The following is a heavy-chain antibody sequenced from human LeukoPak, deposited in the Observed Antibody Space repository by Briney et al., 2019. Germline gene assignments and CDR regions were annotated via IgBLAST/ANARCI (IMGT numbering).Heavy chain of an antibody. J-gene: IGHJ4*02. V-gene: IGHV1-2*06. CDR2: INPNSGGT. CDR1: GYTFTVYY. CDR3: ARDLYGVDDY. Sequence: GASVKVSCKASGYTFTVYYMHWVRQAPGQGLEWMGRINPNSGGTNYAQNFQGTVTMTSATSISTAYMELSRLRSTDTTVDYCARDLYGVDDYWGQGTLVTVSS. D-gene: IGHD4-17*01.